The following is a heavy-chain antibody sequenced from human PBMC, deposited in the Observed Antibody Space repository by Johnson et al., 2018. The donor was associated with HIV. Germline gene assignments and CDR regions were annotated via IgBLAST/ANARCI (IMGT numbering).Heavy chain of an antibody. Sequence: QLVESGGGVVRPGGSLRLSCAASGFTFDDYAMHWVRQAPGKGLEWVSGISWNSGSIGYADSVKGRFTISRDNAKNSLYLQMNSLRAEDTALYYCAKGVMVTTDAFDIWGQGTMVTVSS. J-gene: IGHJ3*02. CDR1: GFTFDDYA. CDR2: ISWNSGSI. V-gene: IGHV3-9*01. D-gene: IGHD2-8*01. CDR3: AKGVMVTTDAFDI.